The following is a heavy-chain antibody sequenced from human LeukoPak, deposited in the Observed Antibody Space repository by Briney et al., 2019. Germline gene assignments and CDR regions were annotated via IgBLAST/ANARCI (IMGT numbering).Heavy chain of an antibody. CDR2: ISGSGGNT. Sequence: PGGSLRLSCATSGFTFSSYAMSWVRQAPGKGLEWVSSISGSGGNTYYADSAKGRFTISRDYSKNTLHLQMNSLRTEETAVYYCAKGPAMVRGTFDPWGQGTLVTVSS. V-gene: IGHV3-23*01. J-gene: IGHJ5*02. D-gene: IGHD3-10*01. CDR3: AKGPAMVRGTFDP. CDR1: GFTFSSYA.